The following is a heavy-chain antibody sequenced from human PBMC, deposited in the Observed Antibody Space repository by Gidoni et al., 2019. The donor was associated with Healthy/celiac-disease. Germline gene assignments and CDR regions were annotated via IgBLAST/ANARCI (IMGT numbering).Heavy chain of an antibody. Sequence: QVQPVESWGGVVQPVSSLRLSCAASGFTFSSYGMHWVRQAPGKGLEWVAVISYDGSNKYYADSVKGRFTISRDNSKNTLYLQMNSLRAEDTAVYYCAKWDSYGFVYWGQGTLVTVSS. CDR2: ISYDGSNK. CDR3: AKWDSYGFVY. V-gene: IGHV3-30*18. D-gene: IGHD5-18*01. J-gene: IGHJ4*02. CDR1: GFTFSSYG.